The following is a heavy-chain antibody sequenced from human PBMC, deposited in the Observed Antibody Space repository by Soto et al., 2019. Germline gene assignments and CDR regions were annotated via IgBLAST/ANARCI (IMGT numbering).Heavy chain of an antibody. V-gene: IGHV4-59*01. CDR3: ARDHPHSYGVYYFDY. D-gene: IGHD5-18*01. J-gene: IGHJ4*02. CDR1: GGSISSYY. CDR2: IYYSGST. Sequence: SETRSLTCTVSGGSISSYYWSWIRQPPGKGLEWIGYIYYSGSTNYNPSLKSRVTISVDTSKNQFSLKVNSVTAADTAVYYCARDHPHSYGVYYFDYWGQGTPVTVSS.